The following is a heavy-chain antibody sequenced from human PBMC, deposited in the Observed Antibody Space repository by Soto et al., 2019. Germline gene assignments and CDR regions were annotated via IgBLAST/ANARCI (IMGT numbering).Heavy chain of an antibody. J-gene: IGHJ4*02. CDR1: GGSIASNIYY. Sequence: SETLSLTCTVSGGSIASNIYYWAWIRQPPGKGLEWIGSMYHSGNTYYNPSLKSRVAISVDTSQNQLTLKLNSVTAADTAVYYCARDPLAVVGTAFDYWGQGTLGTVSS. V-gene: IGHV4-39*02. D-gene: IGHD6-19*01. CDR2: MYHSGNT. CDR3: ARDPLAVVGTAFDY.